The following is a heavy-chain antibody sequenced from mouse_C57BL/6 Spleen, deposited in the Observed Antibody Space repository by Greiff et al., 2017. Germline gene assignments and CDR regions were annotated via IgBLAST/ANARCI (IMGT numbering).Heavy chain of an antibody. CDR1: GYAFSSYW. Sequence: QVHVKQSGAELVKPGASVKISCKASGYAFSSYWMNWVKQRPGKGLEWIGQIYPGDGDTNYNGKFKGKATLTADKSSSTAYMQLSSLTSEDSAVYFCARLGSSYEFAYWGQGTLVTVSA. J-gene: IGHJ3*01. V-gene: IGHV1-80*01. CDR3: ARLGSSYEFAY. CDR2: IYPGDGDT. D-gene: IGHD1-1*01.